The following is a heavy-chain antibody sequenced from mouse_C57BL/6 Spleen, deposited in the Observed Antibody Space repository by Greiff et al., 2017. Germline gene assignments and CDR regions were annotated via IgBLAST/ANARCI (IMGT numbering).Heavy chain of an antibody. V-gene: IGHV14-4*01. J-gene: IGHJ4*01. CDR1: GFNIKDDY. CDR3: TAMVTTKMDY. D-gene: IGHD2-2*01. Sequence: EVQLQQSGAELVRPGASVKLSCTASGFNIKDDYMHWVKQRPEQGLEWIGWIDTENGDTEYASKFQGKATITADTSSNSAYLQLSSLTSEDTAVYYCTAMVTTKMDYWGQGTTVTVSS. CDR2: IDTENGDT.